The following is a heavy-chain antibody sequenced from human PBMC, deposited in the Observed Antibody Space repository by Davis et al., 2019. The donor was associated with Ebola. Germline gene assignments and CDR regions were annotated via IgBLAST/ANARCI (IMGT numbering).Heavy chain of an antibody. D-gene: IGHD3-3*01. CDR3: ASSTYNVWSGYNY. CDR1: GFTFSSYG. CDR2: ISYDGSNK. J-gene: IGHJ4*02. V-gene: IGHV3-30*03. Sequence: GGSLRLSCAASGFTFSSYGMHWVRQAPGKGLEWVAVISYDGSNKYYADSVKGRFTISRDKSKNTLYLQMSSLGAEDTAGYYCASSTYNVWSGYNYWGQGTLVTVSS.